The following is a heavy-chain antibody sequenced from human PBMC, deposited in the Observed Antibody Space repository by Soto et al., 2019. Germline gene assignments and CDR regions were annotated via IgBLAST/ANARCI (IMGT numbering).Heavy chain of an antibody. D-gene: IGHD2-21*02. CDR2: MNPNSGNT. J-gene: IGHJ4*02. V-gene: IGHV1-8*01. CDR3: ARVNRGDCDFDY. Sequence: ASVKVSCKASGYTFTSYDINWVRQATGQGLEWMGWMNPNSGNTGYAQKFQGRVTMTRNTSISTAYMELSSLRSEDTAVYYCARVNRGDCDFDYWGQGTLVTVSS. CDR1: GYTFTSYD.